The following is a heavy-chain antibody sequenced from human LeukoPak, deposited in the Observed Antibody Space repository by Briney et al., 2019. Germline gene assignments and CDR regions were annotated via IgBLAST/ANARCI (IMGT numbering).Heavy chain of an antibody. D-gene: IGHD3-16*02. J-gene: IGHJ4*02. CDR2: ISGSGGST. Sequence: GGSLRLSCEASGFTFSRYAMSWVRQAPGKGLEWVSAISGSGGSTYYADSVKSRFTISRDNSKNTLYLQMNSLRAEDTAVYYCAKEGVAYYDYVWGSYRSYYFDYWGQGTLVTVSS. CDR1: GFTFSRYA. V-gene: IGHV3-23*01. CDR3: AKEGVAYYDYVWGSYRSYYFDY.